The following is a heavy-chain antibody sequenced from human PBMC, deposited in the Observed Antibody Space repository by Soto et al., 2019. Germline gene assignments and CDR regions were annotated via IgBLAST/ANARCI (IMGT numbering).Heavy chain of an antibody. V-gene: IGHV3-23*01. CDR3: AKVDGSGSRDGNFDY. CDR1: GFTFSSYA. Sequence: GGSLRLSCAASGFTFSSYAMSWVRQATGKGLEWVSAISGSGGSTYYADSVKGRLTISRDNSKNTLYMQINSLRAQDTAVYNCAKVDGSGSRDGNFDYWGQGTLVTVSS. CDR2: ISGSGGST. J-gene: IGHJ4*02. D-gene: IGHD2-15*01.